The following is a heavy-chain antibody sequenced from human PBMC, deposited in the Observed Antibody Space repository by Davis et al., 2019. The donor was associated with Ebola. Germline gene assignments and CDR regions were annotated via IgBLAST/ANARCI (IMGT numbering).Heavy chain of an antibody. CDR3: TTDPSPRAARGYYYMDV. CDR2: IKSKTDGGTT. D-gene: IGHD6-6*01. V-gene: IGHV3-15*01. CDR1: GFTFSSYS. Sequence: PGGSLRLSCAASGFTFSSYSMNWVRQAPGKGLEWVGRIKSKTDGGTTDYAAPVKGRFTISRDDSKNTLYLQMNSLKTEDTAVYYCTTDPSPRAARGYYYMDVWGKGTTVTVSS. J-gene: IGHJ6*03.